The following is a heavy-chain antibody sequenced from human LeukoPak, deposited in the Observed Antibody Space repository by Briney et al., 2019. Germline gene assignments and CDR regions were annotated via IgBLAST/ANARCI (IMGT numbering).Heavy chain of an antibody. CDR3: ARPYYYDSRIDP. Sequence: PSQTLSLTCSVSGGSISSGDYYWSWIRQPPGKGLEWIAYMYYSGSTYYNPSLKSRVTMSADTSKNQLSLKLSSVTAADTAVYYCARPYYYDSRIDPWGQGILVTVSS. D-gene: IGHD3-22*01. V-gene: IGHV4-30-4*01. CDR1: GGSISSGDYY. J-gene: IGHJ5*02. CDR2: MYYSGST.